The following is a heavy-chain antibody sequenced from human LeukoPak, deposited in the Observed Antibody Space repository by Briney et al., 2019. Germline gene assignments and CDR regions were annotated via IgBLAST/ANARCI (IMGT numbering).Heavy chain of an antibody. V-gene: IGHV3-15*01. CDR1: GFPFSRSW. Sequence: GGSLRLSCGSSGFPFSRSWLSWVRQAPGQGLEWLGRIKTKTDGGTTDYAAPVKGRFTISRDDSKDTLYLQMNSLKSDDTAVYYCANNFGGNSHRSDYWGQGTLVTVSS. CDR3: ANNFGGNSHRSDY. J-gene: IGHJ4*02. CDR2: IKTKTDGGTT. D-gene: IGHD4-23*01.